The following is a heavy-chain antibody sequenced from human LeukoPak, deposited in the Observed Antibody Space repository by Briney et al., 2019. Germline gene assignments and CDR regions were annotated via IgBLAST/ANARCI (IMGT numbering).Heavy chain of an antibody. J-gene: IGHJ4*02. CDR3: ARGRQLWTFDY. CDR1: GYTFTSYY. D-gene: IGHD5-18*01. CDR2: INPSGGST. Sequence: GASVKVSCKASGYTFTSYYMHCVRQAPGQGLEWMGIINPSGGSTSYAQKFQGRVTMTRETSTSTVYMELSSLRSEDTAVYYCARGRQLWTFDYWGQGTLVTVSS. V-gene: IGHV1-46*01.